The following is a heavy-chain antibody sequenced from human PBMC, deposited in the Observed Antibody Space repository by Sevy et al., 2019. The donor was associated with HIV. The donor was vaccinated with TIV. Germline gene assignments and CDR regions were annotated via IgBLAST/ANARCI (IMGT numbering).Heavy chain of an antibody. Sequence: SETLSLGCTVSGGSLSAYQWNWIRQSPGKGLEWIGYIFDSGRPNYNPSLKSRITISVDTSKNQFSLTLNSVTAADTAVYYCARSLNNYDRVVYQMGLDYWGQGTLVTVSS. CDR2: IFDSGRP. CDR1: GGSLSAYQ. V-gene: IGHV4-59*01. D-gene: IGHD3-22*01. J-gene: IGHJ4*02. CDR3: ARSLNNYDRVVYQMGLDY.